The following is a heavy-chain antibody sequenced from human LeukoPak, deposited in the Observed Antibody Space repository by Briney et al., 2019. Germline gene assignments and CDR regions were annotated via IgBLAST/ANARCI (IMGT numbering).Heavy chain of an antibody. CDR2: ISYDGSNK. CDR1: GFTFRSYG. J-gene: IGHJ4*02. CDR3: AKEASSSTLGY. V-gene: IGHV3-30*18. D-gene: IGHD6-13*01. Sequence: GGALRLSCAASGFTFRSYGMHWVRQAPGKGLEWVAVISYDGSNKYYADSVKGRFTISRDNSKNTLYLQMNSLRAEDTAVYYCAKEASSSTLGYWGQGTLVTVSS.